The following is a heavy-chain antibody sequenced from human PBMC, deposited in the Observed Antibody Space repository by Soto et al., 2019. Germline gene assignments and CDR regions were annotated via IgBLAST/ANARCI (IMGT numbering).Heavy chain of an antibody. V-gene: IGHV1-69*13. CDR2: IIPIFGTA. CDR1: GGTFSSYA. J-gene: IGHJ6*02. CDR3: ASRVSSFFYYYYGMDV. Sequence: ASVQVSCKASGGTFSSYAIIWVRQAPGQGLEWMGGIIPIFGTANYAQKFQGRVTITADESTSTAYMELSSLRSEDTAVYYCASRVSSFFYYYYGMDVWGQGTTVTVSS. D-gene: IGHD2-15*01.